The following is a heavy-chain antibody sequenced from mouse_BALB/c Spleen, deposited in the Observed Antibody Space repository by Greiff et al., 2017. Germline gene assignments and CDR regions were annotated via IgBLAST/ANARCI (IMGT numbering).Heavy chain of an antibody. V-gene: IGHV1S81*02. CDR1: GYTFTSYW. CDR2: INPSNGRT. J-gene: IGHJ2*01. Sequence: VQLQQPGAELVKPGASVKLSCKASGYTFTSYWMHWVKQRPGQGLEWIGEINPSNGRTNYNEKFKSKATLTVDKSSSTAYMQLSSLTSEDSAVYYCARSQTGYFDYWGQGTTLTVS. CDR3: ARSQTGYFDY. D-gene: IGHD4-1*01.